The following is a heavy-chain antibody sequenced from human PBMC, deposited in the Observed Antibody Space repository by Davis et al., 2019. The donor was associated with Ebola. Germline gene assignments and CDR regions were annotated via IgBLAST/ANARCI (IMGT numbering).Heavy chain of an antibody. CDR2: IYYSGST. CDR3: ARHRLYYYDSSGYSTRNWFDP. CDR1: GGSISSTSYY. Sequence: MPSETLSLTCTVSGGSISSTSYYWGWIRQPPGKGLEWIGSIYYSGSTYYNPSLKSRVTISVDTSKNQFSLKLSSVTAADTAVYYCARHRLYYYDSSGYSTRNWFDPWGQGTLVTVSS. D-gene: IGHD3-22*01. J-gene: IGHJ5*02. V-gene: IGHV4-39*01.